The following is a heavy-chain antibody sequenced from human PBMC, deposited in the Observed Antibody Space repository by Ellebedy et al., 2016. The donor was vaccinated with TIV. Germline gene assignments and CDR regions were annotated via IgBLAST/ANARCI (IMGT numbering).Heavy chain of an antibody. CDR1: GVSISSSSYY. V-gene: IGHV4-39*01. CDR2: IYYSGST. D-gene: IGHD3-22*01. CDR3: ARGRRYYDSSAYYLDY. J-gene: IGHJ4*02. Sequence: SETLSLTXTVSGVSISSSSYYWGWIRQPPGKGLEWIGSIYYSGSTYYNPSLKSRVTISVDTSKNQFSLKLSSVTAADMAVYYCARGRRYYDSSAYYLDYWGRGTLVTVSS.